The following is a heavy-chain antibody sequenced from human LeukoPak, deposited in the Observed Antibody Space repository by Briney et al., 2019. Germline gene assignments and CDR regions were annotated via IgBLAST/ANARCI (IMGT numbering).Heavy chain of an antibody. Sequence: GGSLRLSCAASGFTFSSYWMSWVRQAPGKGLEWVANIKQDGSEKYYVDSVKGRFTISRDNAKNSLYLQMNSLRAEDTAVYYCARDRRYCSGGSCFDIDYWGQGTLVTVSS. CDR1: GFTFSSYW. J-gene: IGHJ4*02. D-gene: IGHD2-15*01. CDR3: ARDRRYCSGGSCFDIDY. CDR2: IKQDGSEK. V-gene: IGHV3-7*03.